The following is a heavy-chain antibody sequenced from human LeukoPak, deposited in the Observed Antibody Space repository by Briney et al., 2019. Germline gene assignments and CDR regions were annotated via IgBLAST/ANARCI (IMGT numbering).Heavy chain of an antibody. CDR2: ISGSGGST. CDR3: AKEQWLGRISYPKAVAFDI. CDR1: GFTFSSYA. D-gene: IGHD6-19*01. V-gene: IGHV3-23*01. Sequence: GGSLRLSCAASGFTFSSYAMSWVRQAPGKGQEWVSAISGSGGSTYYADSVKGRFTISRDNSKNTLYLQMNSLRAEDTAVYYCAKEQWLGRISYPKAVAFDIWGQGTMVTVSS. J-gene: IGHJ3*02.